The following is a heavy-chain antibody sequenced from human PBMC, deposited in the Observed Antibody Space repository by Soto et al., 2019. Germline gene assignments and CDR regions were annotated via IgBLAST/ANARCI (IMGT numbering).Heavy chain of an antibody. J-gene: IGHJ4*02. CDR3: ATDPGIAAP. Sequence: PGGSLRLSCAASGFTFSSYTMNWVRQAPGKGLEWVSSITSASTYTFYADSVRGRFTISRDNAKNSLYLQMNSLKAEDTAVYYCATDPGIAAPWGRGTLVTVSS. CDR2: ITSASTYT. V-gene: IGHV3-21*01. CDR1: GFTFSSYT. D-gene: IGHD6-13*01.